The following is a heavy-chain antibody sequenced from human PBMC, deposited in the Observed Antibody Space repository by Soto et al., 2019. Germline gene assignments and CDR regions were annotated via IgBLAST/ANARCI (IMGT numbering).Heavy chain of an antibody. CDR1: GGSISSGGYY. D-gene: IGHD5-12*01. Sequence: QVQLQESGPGLVKPSQTLSLTCTVSGGSISSGGYYWSWIRQHPGKGLEWIGYIYYSGSTYYNPSLKSRVTISVDTSKNQFSLKLSSVTAADTAVYYCARAGDKGWLRRGGNWFDPWGQGTLVTVSS. J-gene: IGHJ5*02. CDR3: ARAGDKGWLRRGGNWFDP. CDR2: IYYSGST. V-gene: IGHV4-31*03.